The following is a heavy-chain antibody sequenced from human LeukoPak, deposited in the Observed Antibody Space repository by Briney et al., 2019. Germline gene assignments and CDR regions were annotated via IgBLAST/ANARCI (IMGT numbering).Heavy chain of an antibody. CDR1: GFTFSVYA. Sequence: GGSLSLFCAASGFTFSVYAMIWVRHAPGKGLEGVLDFTDTGGDTYSADSVKGRFTISRDNSKNTLYLQMNNLRAEDTAIYYCAKGSRPSRPYHFDYWGQGTLVTVSS. D-gene: IGHD1-26*01. CDR2: FTDTGGDT. CDR3: AKGSRPSRPYHFDY. J-gene: IGHJ4*02. V-gene: IGHV3-23*01.